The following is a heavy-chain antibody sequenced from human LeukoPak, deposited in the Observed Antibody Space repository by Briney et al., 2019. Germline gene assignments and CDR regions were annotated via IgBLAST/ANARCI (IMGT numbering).Heavy chain of an antibody. V-gene: IGHV6-1*01. Sequence: SQTLSLTCALSGDSVSSNSAAWNWIRQSPSRGLEWLGRTYYRSKWYNDYAVSVKSRITINPDTSKNQFSLQLNSVTPEDTAVYYCARGVGYCSSTSCYYYYYGMDVWGQGTTVTVSS. CDR2: TYYRSKWYN. CDR1: GDSVSSNSAA. J-gene: IGHJ6*02. D-gene: IGHD2-2*01. CDR3: ARGVGYCSSTSCYYYYYGMDV.